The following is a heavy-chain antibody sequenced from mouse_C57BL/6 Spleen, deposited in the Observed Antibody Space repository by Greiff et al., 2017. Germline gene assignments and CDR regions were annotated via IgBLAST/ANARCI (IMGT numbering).Heavy chain of an antibody. CDR2: IYPGDGDT. J-gene: IGHJ2*01. CDR3: ARSWEDSSGPCDY. D-gene: IGHD3-2*02. V-gene: IGHV1-82*01. Sequence: QVQLQQSGPELVKPGASVKISCKASGYAFSSSWMNWVKQRPGKGLEWIGRIYPGDGDTNYNGKFKGKATLTADKSSSTAYMQLSSLTSEDSAVYFCARSWEDSSGPCDYWGQGTTLTVSS. CDR1: GYAFSSSW.